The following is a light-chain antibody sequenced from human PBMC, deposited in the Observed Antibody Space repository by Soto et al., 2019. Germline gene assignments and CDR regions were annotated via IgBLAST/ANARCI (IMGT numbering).Light chain of an antibody. CDR1: QSVSSY. V-gene: IGKV3-11*01. CDR2: DAS. J-gene: IGKJ5*01. CDR3: QQRSNLPPIT. Sequence: EIVLTQSPATLSLSPGERATLSCRASQSVSSYLAWYQQKPGQAPRLLIYDASNRATGIPARFSGSGSGTDFTLTISSLEPEDLAVYYCQQRSNLPPITFGQGTRLEIK.